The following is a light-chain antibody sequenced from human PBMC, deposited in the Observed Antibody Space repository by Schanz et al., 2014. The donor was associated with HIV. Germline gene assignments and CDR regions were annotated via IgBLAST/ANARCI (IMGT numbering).Light chain of an antibody. V-gene: IGKV1-5*03. Sequence: DIQMTQSPSTLSASVGDRVTITCRASQSIGSWFAWYQQRPGEAPKLLIYKTSGLESGVPSRFSGSGSGTEFTLTINSLQPDDFATYFCHQYKTYPYTFGQGTKLEIK. CDR3: HQYKTYPYT. CDR2: KTS. CDR1: QSIGSW. J-gene: IGKJ2*01.